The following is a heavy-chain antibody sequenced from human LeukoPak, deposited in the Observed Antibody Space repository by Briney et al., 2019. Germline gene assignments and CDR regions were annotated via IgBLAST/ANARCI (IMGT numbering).Heavy chain of an antibody. CDR2: ISAHSNYI. J-gene: IGHJ4*02. CDR1: GFTFSAFS. CDR3: ARDNPTPDYYSESYWYDFDS. D-gene: IGHD2-21*01. V-gene: IGHV3-21*01. Sequence: GGSLRLSCAASGFTFSAFSMNWVRQPPGKGLEWVASISAHSNYIHYADSLKGRFTISRDNAKNSLYLQLNSLRAEDTAVYYCARDNPTPDYYSESYWYDFDSWGQGTLVTVSS.